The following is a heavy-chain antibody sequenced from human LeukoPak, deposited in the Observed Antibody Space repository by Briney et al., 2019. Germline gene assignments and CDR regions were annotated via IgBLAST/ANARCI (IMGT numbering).Heavy chain of an antibody. CDR3: ARGGNWFDP. J-gene: IGHJ5*02. D-gene: IGHD3-16*01. CDR1: GFTFSNAW. CDR2: LSYDGSNE. V-gene: IGHV3-30*03. Sequence: TGGSLRLSCAASGFTFSNAWMSWVRQAPGKGLEWVAVLSYDGSNEYYADSVKGRFTISRDNSKNTLYLQMNSLRVEDTANYYCARGGNWFDPWGQGTLVTVSS.